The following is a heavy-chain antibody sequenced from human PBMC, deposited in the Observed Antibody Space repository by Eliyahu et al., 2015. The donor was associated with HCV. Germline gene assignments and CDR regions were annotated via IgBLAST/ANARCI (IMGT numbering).Heavy chain of an antibody. V-gene: IGHV4-30-4*08. D-gene: IGHD3-3*01. J-gene: IGHJ3*02. CDR2: IYYSGST. CDR1: GGSISSGDYY. Sequence: QVQLQESGPGLVKPSQTLSLTCTVSGGSISSGDYYWSWIRQPPGKGLEWIGYIYYSGSTYYNPSLKSRVTISVDTSKNQFSLKLSSVTAADTAVYYCAGYHPVGHDFWSGDDAFDIWGQGTMVTVSS. CDR3: AGYHPVGHDFWSGDDAFDI.